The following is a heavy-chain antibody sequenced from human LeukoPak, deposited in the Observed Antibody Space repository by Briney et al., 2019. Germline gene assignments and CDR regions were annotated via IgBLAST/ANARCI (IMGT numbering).Heavy chain of an antibody. CDR3: ARMVRGVIITGDAFDI. CDR2: IYYSGST. Sequence: SETLSLTCTVSGGSISSGGYYWSWIRQHPGEGLEWIGYIYYSGSTYYNPSLKSRVTISVDTSKNQFSLKLSSVTAADTAVYYCARMVRGVIITGDAFDIWGQGTMVTVSS. CDR1: GGSISSGGYY. D-gene: IGHD3-10*01. J-gene: IGHJ3*02. V-gene: IGHV4-31*03.